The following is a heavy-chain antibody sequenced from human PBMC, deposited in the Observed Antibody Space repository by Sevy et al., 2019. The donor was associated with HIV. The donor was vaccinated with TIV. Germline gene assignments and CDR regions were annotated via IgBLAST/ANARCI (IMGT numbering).Heavy chain of an antibody. CDR2: ISGSGRYT. V-gene: IGHV3-23*01. J-gene: IGHJ6*02. D-gene: IGHD6-13*01. Sequence: GGSLRLSCAASGFTFSSYTMSWVRQAPGKGLEWVSAISGSGRYTYDADSVKGRFTLSRDNSKNTLYLQMNSLRAEDKAVYYCETRTLSSSFYYYYGMDVWGQGTTVTVSS. CDR1: GFTFSSYT. CDR3: ETRTLSSSFYYYYGMDV.